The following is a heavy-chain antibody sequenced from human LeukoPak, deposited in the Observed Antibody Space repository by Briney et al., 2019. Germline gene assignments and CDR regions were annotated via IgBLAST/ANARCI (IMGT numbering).Heavy chain of an antibody. CDR1: GYTFTSYG. CDR2: ISAYNGNT. J-gene: IGHJ4*02. CDR3: ARSDVGYCSSTSCSHFDY. D-gene: IGHD2-2*01. Sequence: GASVKVSCKDSGYTFTSYGISWVRQAPGQGLEWMGWISAYNGNTNYAQKLQGRVTMTTDTSTSTAYMELRSLRSDDTAVYYCARSDVGYCSSTSCSHFDYWGQGTLVTVSS. V-gene: IGHV1-18*01.